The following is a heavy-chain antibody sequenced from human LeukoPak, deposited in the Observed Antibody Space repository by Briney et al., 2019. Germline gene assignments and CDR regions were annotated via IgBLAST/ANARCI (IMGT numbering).Heavy chain of an antibody. J-gene: IGHJ6*03. CDR1: GFTFSSYG. CDR2: ISYDGSNK. D-gene: IGHD6-6*01. V-gene: IGHV3-30*03. CDR3: ARAHLSSSSTDYMDV. Sequence: GGSLRLSCAASGFTFSSYGMHWVRQAPGKGLEWVAVISYDGSNKYYADSVKGRFTISRDNSKNTLSLQMNSLRPEDTAVYYCARAHLSSSSTDYMDVWGKGTTVTVSS.